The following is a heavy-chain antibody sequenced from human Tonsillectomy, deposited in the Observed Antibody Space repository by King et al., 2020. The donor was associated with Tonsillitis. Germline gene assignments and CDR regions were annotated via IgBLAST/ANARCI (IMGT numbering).Heavy chain of an antibody. V-gene: IGHV4-59*08. Sequence: QLQESGPGLVKPSETLSLTCTVSAGFISNYYWSWIRQPPGKGLEWIGYIYYSGSTNYNPSLKSRVTISFDTSKNQFSLNLSSVTAADTAMYYCASSLWARTFTRPTDAFDIWGQGTMVTVSS. CDR1: AGFISNYY. J-gene: IGHJ3*02. D-gene: IGHD3-16*01. CDR2: IYYSGST. CDR3: ASSLWARTFTRPTDAFDI.